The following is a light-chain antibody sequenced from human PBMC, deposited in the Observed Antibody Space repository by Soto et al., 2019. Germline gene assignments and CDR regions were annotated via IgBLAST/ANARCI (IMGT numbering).Light chain of an antibody. Sequence: QSVLPQPPSASGTPGQRVTVSCSGSSSNIASNTVNWYQQLPGTAPKLLIYSNDQRPSGVPDRFSASKSGTSASLAISGLQSEDEADYYCASRDDSLNGHVFGTGTKVTVL. V-gene: IGLV1-44*01. CDR1: SSNIASNT. CDR2: SND. J-gene: IGLJ1*01. CDR3: ASRDDSLNGHV.